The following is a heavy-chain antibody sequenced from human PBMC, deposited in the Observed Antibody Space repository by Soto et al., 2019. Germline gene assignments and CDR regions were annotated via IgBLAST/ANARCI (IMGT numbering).Heavy chain of an antibody. J-gene: IGHJ3*02. D-gene: IGHD3-16*01. CDR3: ARDLVAGIWGDAVAI. CDR2: INPYNANV. V-gene: IGHV1-18*04. Sequence: QVQLVQSGAEVKKPGASVKVSCKTSGYTFTNHGINWVRQAPGQGLEWMGWINPYNANVNYAQKLQGRDTMTTDTSTSTAYMDQRSLTSDDTAVYYCARDLVAGIWGDAVAIWGQGTMVTASS. CDR1: GYTFTNHG.